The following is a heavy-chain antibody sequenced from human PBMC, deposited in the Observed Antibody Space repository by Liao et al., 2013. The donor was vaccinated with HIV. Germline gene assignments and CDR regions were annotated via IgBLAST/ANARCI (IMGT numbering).Heavy chain of an antibody. CDR2: IYTSGST. CDR1: GGSISSYY. J-gene: IGHJ4*02. D-gene: IGHD3-22*01. Sequence: QVQLQESGPGLVKPSETLSLTCTVSGGSISSYYWSWIRQPAGKGLEWIGRIYTSGSTNYNPSLKSRVTMSVDTSKNQFSLKLSSVTAADTAVYYCARGAYYDSSGYYYHYFDYWGQGTLVTVSS. V-gene: IGHV4-4*07. CDR3: ARGAYYDSSGYYYHYFDY.